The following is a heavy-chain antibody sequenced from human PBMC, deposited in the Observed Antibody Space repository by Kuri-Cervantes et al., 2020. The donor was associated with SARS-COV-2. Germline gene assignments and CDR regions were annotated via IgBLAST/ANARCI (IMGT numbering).Heavy chain of an antibody. CDR3: ARDPEGVIGFGYFDY. D-gene: IGHD3-10*01. Sequence: GESLKISCAASGFTFSSYWMSWVRQAPGKGLEWVANIKQDGSEKYYVDSVKGRFTISRDNSKNTLYPQMNSLRAEDTAVYYCARDPEGVIGFGYFDYWGQGTLVTVSS. CDR2: IKQDGSEK. CDR1: GFTFSSYW. V-gene: IGHV3-7*01. J-gene: IGHJ4*02.